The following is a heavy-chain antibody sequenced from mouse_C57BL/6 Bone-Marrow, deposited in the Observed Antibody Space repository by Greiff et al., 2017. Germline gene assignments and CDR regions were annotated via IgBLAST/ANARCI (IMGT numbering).Heavy chain of an antibody. CDR1: GFNFKNTY. D-gene: IGHD4-1*01. J-gene: IGHJ2*01. V-gene: IGHV14-3*01. CDR2: IDPANGNT. CDR3: AANWDCDY. Sequence: VQLQQSVAELVRPGASVKLSCTASGFNFKNTYMHWVKQRPEQGLEWIGRIDPANGNTKYAPKFQGKATITADTSSNTAYLQLSSLTSEDTAIYYCAANWDCDYWGQGTTLTVSS.